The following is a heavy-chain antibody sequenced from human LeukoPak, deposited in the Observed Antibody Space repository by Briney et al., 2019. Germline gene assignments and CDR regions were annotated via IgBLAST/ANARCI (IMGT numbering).Heavy chain of an antibody. CDR2: INHSGST. CDR1: GASISGSGYY. Sequence: SETLSLTCTVSGASISGSGYYWGWIRQPPGKGLEWIGEINHSGSTNYNPSLKSRVTISVDTSKNQFSLKLSSVTAADTAVYYCARQSTRWLQSSYFDYWGQGTLVTVSS. J-gene: IGHJ4*02. D-gene: IGHD5-24*01. CDR3: ARQSTRWLQSSYFDY. V-gene: IGHV4-39*01.